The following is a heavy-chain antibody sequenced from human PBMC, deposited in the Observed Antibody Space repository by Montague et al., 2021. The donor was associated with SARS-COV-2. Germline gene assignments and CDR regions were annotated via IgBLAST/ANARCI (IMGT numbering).Heavy chain of an antibody. V-gene: IGHV3-21*01. CDR2: ISSDTLHT. D-gene: IGHD3-16*01. CDR1: GFTFSRNS. Sequence: SLRLSCSTSGFTFSRNSMNWVRQAPGEGLEWVSTISSDTLHTFYXESVKGRFTISRDNAKNELYLQMNSLRAEDMAVYYCARGGEIGVWAPFGHWGQGTLVTVSS. CDR3: ARGGEIGVWAPFGH. J-gene: IGHJ4*02.